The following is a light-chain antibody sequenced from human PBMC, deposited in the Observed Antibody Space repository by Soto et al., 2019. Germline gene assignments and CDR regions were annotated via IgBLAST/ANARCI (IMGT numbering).Light chain of an antibody. Sequence: DIQMTQSPSTLSASVGDRVTITCRASQSIDNWLAWYQEKPGKAPKLLIYKTSTLASGVPSRFSGSASGTEFTLTISSLQPDDFATYDCQQYYTMCTFGRGTRLEI. CDR3: QQYYTMCT. J-gene: IGKJ2*02. CDR2: KTS. V-gene: IGKV1-5*03. CDR1: QSIDNW.